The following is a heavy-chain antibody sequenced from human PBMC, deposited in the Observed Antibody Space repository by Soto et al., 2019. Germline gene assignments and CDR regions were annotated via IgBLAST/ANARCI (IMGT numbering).Heavy chain of an antibody. D-gene: IGHD5-18*01. CDR1: GFTFSSYA. CDR2: ISGSGGST. V-gene: IGHV3-23*01. CDR3: AEGGGDGYVY. J-gene: IGHJ4*02. Sequence: EVQLLESGGGLVQPGGSLRLSCAASGFTFSSYAMSWVRQAPGKGLEWVSAISGSGGSTYYADSVKGRFTISRDNSKNALDLQMNSLRAEDTAVYYCAEGGGDGYVYWGQGTLVTVSS.